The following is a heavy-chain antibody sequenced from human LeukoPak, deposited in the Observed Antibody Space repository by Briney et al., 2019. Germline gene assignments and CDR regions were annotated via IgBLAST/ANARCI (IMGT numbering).Heavy chain of an antibody. CDR2: ISGSGSGGST. J-gene: IGHJ4*02. CDR3: AKLED. D-gene: IGHD1-1*01. V-gene: IGHV3-23*01. CDR1: GFTFSSSA. Sequence: GGSLRLSCAASGFTFSSSAMSWVRQAPGKGLEWVSNISGSGSGGSTYYADSVKGRFTISRDSSKNTLYLQLSNLRVADTAVYYCAKLEDWGQGTLVAVSS.